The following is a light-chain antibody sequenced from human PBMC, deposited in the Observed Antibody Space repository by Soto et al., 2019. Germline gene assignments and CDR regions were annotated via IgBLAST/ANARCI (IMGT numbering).Light chain of an antibody. V-gene: IGKV3D-20*02. CDR2: DAS. Sequence: EIVLTQSPGTLSLSPGERATLSCRASQSVSSSYLAWYQQKPGQAPRLLIYDASNRATGIPARFSGSGSGTDFTLTISSLEPEDFAVYYCQQRSNWPPLTFGGGTKGDIK. J-gene: IGKJ4*01. CDR3: QQRSNWPPLT. CDR1: QSVSSSY.